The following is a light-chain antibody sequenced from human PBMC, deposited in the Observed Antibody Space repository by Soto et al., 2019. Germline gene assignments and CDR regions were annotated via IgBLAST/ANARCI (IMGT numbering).Light chain of an antibody. V-gene: IGKV3-15*01. CDR3: QQYNNWPPPLT. Sequence: EIVMTQSPATLSVSPGEWTTLSCRTSMIVSSNLAWYQQKPGQAPRLLIYGASTRATGIPARFSGSGSGTEFTLTISSLQSEDFAVYYCQQYNNWPPPLTFGGGTKVEIK. CDR1: MIVSSN. CDR2: GAS. J-gene: IGKJ4*01.